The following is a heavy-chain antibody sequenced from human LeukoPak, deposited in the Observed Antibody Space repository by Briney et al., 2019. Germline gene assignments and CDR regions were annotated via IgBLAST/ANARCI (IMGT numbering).Heavy chain of an antibody. D-gene: IGHD2-2*01. CDR1: GYTFTDYY. J-gene: IGHJ4*02. V-gene: IGHV1-2*02. CDR2: INPNDGDT. CDR3: ARANLRHCSSTSCLFDY. Sequence: GASVKVSCKASGYTFTDYYMHWVRQAPGQGFEWMGWINPNDGDTYYAQKFQGRVTMTRDTSISTAHMEVSRLRSDDTAVYYCARANLRHCSSTSCLFDYWGQGTLVTVSS.